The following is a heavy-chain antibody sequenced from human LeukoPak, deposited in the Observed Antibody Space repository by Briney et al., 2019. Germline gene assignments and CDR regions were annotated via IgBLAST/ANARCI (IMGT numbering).Heavy chain of an antibody. D-gene: IGHD4-17*01. J-gene: IGHJ4*02. CDR3: AKRPSDYGDYVSYFDY. V-gene: IGHV3-30*18. Sequence: GGSLRLSFAASGFSFISYGMHWVRQAPGKGLEWVGVISDDGRRKDYADSVKGRFTISRDNSKDTLYLQMNSLRAEDTAVYYCAKRPSDYGDYVSYFDYWGQGTLVTVSS. CDR2: ISDDGRRK. CDR1: GFSFISYG.